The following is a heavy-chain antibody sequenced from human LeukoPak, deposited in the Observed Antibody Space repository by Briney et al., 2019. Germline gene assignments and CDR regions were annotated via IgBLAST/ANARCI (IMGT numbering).Heavy chain of an antibody. V-gene: IGHV4-59*01. D-gene: IGHD4-17*01. CDR2: IYSSGIT. CDR1: GGSISSYH. J-gene: IGHJ5*01. Sequence: SETLSLTCTVSGGSISSYHWSWIRQPPRKGLEWIGYIYSSGITKYNPSLKSRVTISVDTSRNQFSLKLSSVTAADTAVYYCARVGYGDPDSWGQGTLVTVSS. CDR3: ARVGYGDPDS.